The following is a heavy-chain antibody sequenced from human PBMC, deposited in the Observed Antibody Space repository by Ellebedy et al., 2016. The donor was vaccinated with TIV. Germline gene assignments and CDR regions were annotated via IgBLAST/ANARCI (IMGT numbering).Heavy chain of an antibody. CDR3: ARPWTSVDGMDV. Sequence: GSLRLSXTVSGGSISSYYWSWIRQPPGKGLEWIGYIYYSGSTNYNPSIKSRVTIPVDTSKNQFSLKLSSVTAADTAVYYCARPWTSVDGMDVWGQGTTVTVSS. D-gene: IGHD2-15*01. J-gene: IGHJ6*02. V-gene: IGHV4-59*01. CDR2: IYYSGST. CDR1: GGSISSYY.